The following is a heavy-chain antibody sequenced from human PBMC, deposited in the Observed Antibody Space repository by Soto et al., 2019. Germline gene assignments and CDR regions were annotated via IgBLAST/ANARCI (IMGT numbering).Heavy chain of an antibody. CDR3: ARDRYCSGGSCYSFIDY. Sequence: GGSLRLSCAASGFTFSSYSMNWVRQAPGKGLEWVSSISSSSSYIYYADSVKGRFTISRDNAKNSLYLQMNSLRAEDTAVYYCARDRYCSGGSCYSFIDYWGQGTLVTVSS. CDR2: ISSSSSYI. V-gene: IGHV3-21*01. CDR1: GFTFSSYS. D-gene: IGHD2-15*01. J-gene: IGHJ4*02.